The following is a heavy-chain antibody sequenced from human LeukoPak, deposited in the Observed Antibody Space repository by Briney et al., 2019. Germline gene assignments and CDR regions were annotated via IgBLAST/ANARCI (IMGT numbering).Heavy chain of an antibody. D-gene: IGHD3-10*01. CDR2: INPNSGDT. Sequence: ASVKVSCKTSGYTFTNYYIHWVRQAPGQGLEWVGWINPNSGDTNFPQEFKGRVTLTRDTSISTAYMELRGLRSDDTALYFCARDKGTSVFRGIIISDYFDFWGQGTLVSVSS. V-gene: IGHV1-2*02. CDR3: ARDKGTSVFRGIIISDYFDF. J-gene: IGHJ4*02. CDR1: GYTFTNYY.